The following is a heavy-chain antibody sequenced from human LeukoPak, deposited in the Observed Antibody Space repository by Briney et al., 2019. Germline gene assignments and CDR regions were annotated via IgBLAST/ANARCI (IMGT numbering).Heavy chain of an antibody. CDR2: IKEDGSEK. V-gene: IGHV3-7*01. CDR3: ARGVADIDY. J-gene: IGHJ4*02. CDR1: GFTFNRDW. D-gene: IGHD6-13*01. Sequence: GGSLRLSCAASGFTFNRDWTAWVRQAPGKGLEWVANIKEDGSEKNYVDSVKGRFTISRDNAENSLYLQMNSLRAEDTAVYYCARGVADIDYWGQGTLVTVSS.